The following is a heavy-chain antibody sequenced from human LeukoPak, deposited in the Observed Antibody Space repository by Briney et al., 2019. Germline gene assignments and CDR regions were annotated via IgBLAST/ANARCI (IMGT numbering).Heavy chain of an antibody. CDR1: GYTFTSYG. CDR3: ARSVARYRAAGTDY. V-gene: IGHV1-18*01. D-gene: IGHD6-13*01. Sequence: ASVKVSCKASGYTFTSYGISWVRQAPGQGLEWMGWISAYNGNTNYAQELQGRVTVTTDTSTSTAYMELRSLRSDDTAVYYCARSVARYRAAGTDYWGQGTLVTVSS. CDR2: ISAYNGNT. J-gene: IGHJ4*02.